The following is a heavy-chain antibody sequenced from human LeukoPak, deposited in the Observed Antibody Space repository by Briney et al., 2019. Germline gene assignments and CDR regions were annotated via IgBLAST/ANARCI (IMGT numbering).Heavy chain of an antibody. D-gene: IGHD6-6*01. Sequence: GGSLRLSCAASGFTFSSYWMHWVRQAPGKGLLWVSRINTDGSTTTYADSVKGRFTISRDNAKNSLYLQMNALRAEDTAVYYCARDVRPDYWGQGTLVTVST. J-gene: IGHJ4*02. CDR2: INTDGSTT. CDR1: GFTFSSYW. V-gene: IGHV3-74*01. CDR3: ARDVRPDY.